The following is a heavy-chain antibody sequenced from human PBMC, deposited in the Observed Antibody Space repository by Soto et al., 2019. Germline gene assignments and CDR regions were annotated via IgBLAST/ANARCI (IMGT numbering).Heavy chain of an antibody. V-gene: IGHV3-21*02. Sequence: EVQLVESGGGLVKPGGSLRLSCAASGFTFSSYIMNWVRQAPGEGLEWVSSVSNNNNYIYYADSLKGRFTMSSDNAKNSLDLQMNSLRAEDTAVYYCVRGRGYSYAYFDYWGQGTLVTVSS. J-gene: IGHJ4*02. CDR2: VSNNNNYI. CDR3: VRGRGYSYAYFDY. CDR1: GFTFSSYI. D-gene: IGHD5-18*01.